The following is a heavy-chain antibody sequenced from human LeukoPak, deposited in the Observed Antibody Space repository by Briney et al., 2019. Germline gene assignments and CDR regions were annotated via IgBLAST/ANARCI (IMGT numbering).Heavy chain of an antibody. CDR3: ARERGNDDYGDYEAGDRGPPVF. D-gene: IGHD4-17*01. CDR1: GFTFSSYG. J-gene: IGHJ4*02. Sequence: PGRSLRLSCAASGFTFSSYGMHWVRQAPGKGLEWVAVIWYDGSNKYYADSVKGRFTISRDNSKNTLYLQMNSLRAEDTAVYYCARERGNDDYGDYEAGDRGPPVFWGQGTLVTVSS. CDR2: IWYDGSNK. V-gene: IGHV3-33*01.